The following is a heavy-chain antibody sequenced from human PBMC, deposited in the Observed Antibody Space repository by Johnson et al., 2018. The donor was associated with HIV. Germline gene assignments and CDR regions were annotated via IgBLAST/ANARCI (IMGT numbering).Heavy chain of an antibody. D-gene: IGHD1-26*01. V-gene: IGHV3-30*02. J-gene: IGHJ3*02. CDR1: GFTFSSYG. CDR3: AKARVGARGGAFDI. CDR2: IRYDGSNK. Sequence: QVQLVESGGGVVQPGGSLGVSCVASGFTFSSYGMHWVRQAPGKGLEWVAFIRYDGSNKYYADSVKGRFTISRDNSKNTLYLQMNSLRAEDTAVYYCAKARVGARGGAFDIWGQGTMVTVSS.